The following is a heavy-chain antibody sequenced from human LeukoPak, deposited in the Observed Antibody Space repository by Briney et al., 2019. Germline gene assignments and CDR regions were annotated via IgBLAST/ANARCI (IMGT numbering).Heavy chain of an antibody. D-gene: IGHD2-2*02. J-gene: IGHJ3*02. V-gene: IGHV3-7*01. CDR1: GFTFSSYW. Sequence: QSGGSLRLSCAASGFTFSSYWMSWVRQAPGKGLKWVANIKQDGSEKYYVDSVKGRFTISRDNAKNSLYLQMNSLRAEDTAVYYCARDGHCSSTSCYNDAFDIWGQGTMVTVSS. CDR2: IKQDGSEK. CDR3: ARDGHCSSTSCYNDAFDI.